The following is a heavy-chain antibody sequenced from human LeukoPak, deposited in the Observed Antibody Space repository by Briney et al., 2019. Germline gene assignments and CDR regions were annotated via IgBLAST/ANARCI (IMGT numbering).Heavy chain of an antibody. V-gene: IGHV4-39*07. J-gene: IGHJ4*02. D-gene: IGHD1-26*01. CDR3: ARGSVGARVDY. CDR2: IYYSGST. CDR1: GGSISSSSYY. Sequence: SETLSLTCTVSGGSISSSSYYWGWIRQPPGKGLEWIGSIYYSGSTYYNPSLKSRVTISVDTSKNQFSLKLSSVTAADTAVYYCARGSVGARVDYWGQGTLVTVSS.